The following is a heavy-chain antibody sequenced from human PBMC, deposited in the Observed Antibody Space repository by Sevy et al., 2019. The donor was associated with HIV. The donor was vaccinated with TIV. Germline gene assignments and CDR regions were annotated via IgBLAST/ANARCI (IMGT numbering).Heavy chain of an antibody. CDR3: AREGCTKPHDY. V-gene: IGHV3-23*01. Sequence: GGSLRLSCAASGFTFSKYSMSWVRQPPGKGLEWVSTLSFGCGEINHSDSVKGRFTISRDNSKNSLYLQMNNLRAEDTAVYYCAREGCTKPHDYWGQGTLVTVSS. D-gene: IGHD2-8*01. CDR1: GFTFSKYS. CDR2: LSFGCGEI. J-gene: IGHJ4*02.